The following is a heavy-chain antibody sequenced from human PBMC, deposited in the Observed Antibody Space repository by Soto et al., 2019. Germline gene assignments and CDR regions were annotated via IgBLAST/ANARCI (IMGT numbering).Heavy chain of an antibody. Sequence: QVQLVQSGAEVKKPGASVKVSCKASGYTFSRSGISWVRQAPGQGLEWMGWINGYNGNTNYTQKMQGRITMTTDTPTRTAYMELMSLRSDDTAVYYCPRMGDVPYYYYGMDAWGQGTTVIVSS. D-gene: IGHD3-16*01. CDR1: GYTFSRSG. CDR3: PRMGDVPYYYYGMDA. CDR2: INGYNGNT. V-gene: IGHV1-18*01. J-gene: IGHJ6*02.